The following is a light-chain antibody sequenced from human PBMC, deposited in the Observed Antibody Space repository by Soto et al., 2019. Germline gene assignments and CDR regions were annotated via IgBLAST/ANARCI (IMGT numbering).Light chain of an antibody. V-gene: IGKV3-20*01. CDR3: QQYGSSPPMYT. J-gene: IGKJ2*01. CDR1: QSVASRA. CDR2: SAS. Sequence: IVLTQSPGTLSLSPGERATLSCRASQSVASRALAWYQQKPGQAPRLLMYSASKRATGIPDRFSGSGSGTAFTLTISRLEPEDFAVYYCQQYGSSPPMYTFGQGTKLEIK.